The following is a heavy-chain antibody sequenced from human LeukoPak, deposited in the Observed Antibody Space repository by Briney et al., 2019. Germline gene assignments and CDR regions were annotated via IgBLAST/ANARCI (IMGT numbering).Heavy chain of an antibody. Sequence: GGSLRLSCAASGFTFSDYYMSWIRQAPGKGLEWVSYISSSGSTIYYADSVKGRFTISRDNAKNSLYLQMNSLRAEDTAVYYCARSKGSSIRSYYYYYCMDVWGQGTTVTVSS. V-gene: IGHV3-11*01. CDR1: GFTFSDYY. CDR2: ISSSGSTI. D-gene: IGHD6-6*01. J-gene: IGHJ6*02. CDR3: ARSKGSSIRSYYYYYCMDV.